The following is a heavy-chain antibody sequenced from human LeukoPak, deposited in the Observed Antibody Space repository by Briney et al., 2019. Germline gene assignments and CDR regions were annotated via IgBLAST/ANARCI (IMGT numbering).Heavy chain of an antibody. V-gene: IGHV3-30*18. D-gene: IGHD6-19*01. CDR2: ISYDGSNK. J-gene: IGHJ4*02. Sequence: GGSLRLSCAASGFTFSSYGMHWVRQAPGKGLEWVAVISYDGSNKYYADSVKGRFTISRDNSKNTLYLQMNSLRAEDTAVYYCAKEQQWLVLGYWGQGTLVTVSS. CDR3: AKEQQWLVLGY. CDR1: GFTFSSYG.